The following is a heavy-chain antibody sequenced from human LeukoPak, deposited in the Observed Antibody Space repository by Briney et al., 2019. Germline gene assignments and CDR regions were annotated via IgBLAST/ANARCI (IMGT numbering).Heavy chain of an antibody. CDR1: GGSISSSSYY. D-gene: IGHD3-22*01. J-gene: IGHJ4*02. Sequence: PSETLSLTCTVSGGSISSSSYYWGWIRQPPGKGLEWIGSIYYSGSTYYNPSLKSRVTISVDTSKNQFSLKLSSVTAADTAVYYCARDPQYYYDSSGYYYYFDYWGQGTLVTVSS. V-gene: IGHV4-39*02. CDR2: IYYSGST. CDR3: ARDPQYYYDSSGYYYYFDY.